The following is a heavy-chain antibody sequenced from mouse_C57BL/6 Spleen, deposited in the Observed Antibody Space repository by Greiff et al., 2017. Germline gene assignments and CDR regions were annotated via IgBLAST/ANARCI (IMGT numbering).Heavy chain of an antibody. V-gene: IGHV5-9-1*02. J-gene: IGHJ4*01. CDR2: ISSGGDYI. CDR1: GFTFSSYA. CDR3: TRDGIYGNYYPYYAMDY. Sequence: EVQLVESGEGLVKPGGSLKLSCAASGFTFSSYAMSWVRQTPEKRLEWVAYISSGGDYIYYADTVKGRFTISRDNARNTLYLQMSSLKSEDTAMYYCTRDGIYGNYYPYYAMDYWGQGTSVTVSS. D-gene: IGHD2-1*01.